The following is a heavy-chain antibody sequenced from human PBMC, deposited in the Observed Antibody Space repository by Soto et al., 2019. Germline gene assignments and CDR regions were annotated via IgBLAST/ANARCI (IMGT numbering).Heavy chain of an antibody. J-gene: IGHJ6*02. D-gene: IGHD3-10*01. CDR2: VSPPFRTS. V-gene: IGHV1-69*01. CDR3: ARVLYYGSGSYSPSGMDV. CDR1: GVSFNNNG. Sequence: QVQLVQSGAEVKKPGSSVKVSCKTSGVSFNNNGIGWVRQAPGDGLEWMGGVSPPFRTSNYARKFQGRISISADASTGTVNMELSSLTSEDTAQYYCARVLYYGSGSYSPSGMDVWGQGTTVTVSS.